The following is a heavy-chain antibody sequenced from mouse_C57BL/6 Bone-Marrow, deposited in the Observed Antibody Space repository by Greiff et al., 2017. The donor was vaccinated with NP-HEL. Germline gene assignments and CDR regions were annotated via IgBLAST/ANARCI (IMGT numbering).Heavy chain of an antibody. J-gene: IGHJ3*01. V-gene: IGHV10-1*01. CDR3: VGNYGTY. Sequence: EVKVVESGGGLVQPKGSLKLSCAASGFSFNTYAMNWVRQAPGKGLEWVARIRSKSNNYATYYADSVKDRFTISRDDSESMLYLQMNNLKTEDTAMYYCVGNYGTYWGQGTLVTVSA. D-gene: IGHD2-1*01. CDR2: IRSKSNNYAT. CDR1: GFSFNTYA.